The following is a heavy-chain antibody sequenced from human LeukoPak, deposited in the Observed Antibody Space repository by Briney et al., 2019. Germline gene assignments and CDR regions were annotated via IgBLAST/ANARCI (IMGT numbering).Heavy chain of an antibody. CDR2: INPNSGGT. CDR3: ARDYDFWSGSRYYYYGMDV. V-gene: IGHV1-2*02. D-gene: IGHD3-3*01. Sequence: ASVKVSCKASGYTFTGYYMHWVRQAPGQGLEWMGWINPNSGGTNYAQKFQGRVTMTRDTSISTAYMELSRLRSDDTAVYYCARDYDFWSGSRYYYYGMDVWGQGTTVTVSS. CDR1: GYTFTGYY. J-gene: IGHJ6*02.